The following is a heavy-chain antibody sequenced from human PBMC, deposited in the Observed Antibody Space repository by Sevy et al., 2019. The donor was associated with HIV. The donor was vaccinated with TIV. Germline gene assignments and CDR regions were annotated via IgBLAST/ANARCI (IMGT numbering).Heavy chain of an antibody. CDR1: GYTFITYG. Sequence: ASVKVSCKASGYTFITYGISWVRQAPGQGLEWMGWISPYNGNTKSVQSLQGRVTMTTDTSTSTAYMELRSLRTDDTAVYCCASDWVSGDVLSGYYPYFDYWGQGTLVTVSS. D-gene: IGHD3-22*01. V-gene: IGHV1-18*01. J-gene: IGHJ4*02. CDR3: ASDWVSGDVLSGYYPYFDY. CDR2: ISPYNGNT.